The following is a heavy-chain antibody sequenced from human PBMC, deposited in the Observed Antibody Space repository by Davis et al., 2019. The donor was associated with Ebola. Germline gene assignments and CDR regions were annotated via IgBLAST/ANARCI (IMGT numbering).Heavy chain of an antibody. V-gene: IGHV1-3*01. CDR2: VHGGNGNT. CDR3: ARASFGYNSGWYADY. J-gene: IGHJ4*02. CDR1: GYTFTNYV. D-gene: IGHD6-19*01. Sequence: ASVKVSCKASGYTFTNYVLNWVRQAPGQRLEWMGWVHGGNGNTKYSQRFQGRVTITTDTSASTVYLDLTSLRSDDTAVFYCARASFGYNSGWYADYWGPGSLVTVSS.